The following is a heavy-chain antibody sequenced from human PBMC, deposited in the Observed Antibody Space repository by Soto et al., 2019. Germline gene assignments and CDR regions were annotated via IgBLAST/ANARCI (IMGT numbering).Heavy chain of an antibody. CDR3: AKSLIAARGYYYYGMDV. D-gene: IGHD6-6*01. Sequence: EVQLLESGGGLVQPGGSLRLSCAASGFTFSSYAMSWVCQAPGKGLEWVSAISGSGGSTYYADSVKGRFTISRDNSKNTLYLQMNSLRAEDTAVYYCAKSLIAARGYYYYGMDVWGQGTTVTVSS. V-gene: IGHV3-23*01. J-gene: IGHJ6*02. CDR1: GFTFSSYA. CDR2: ISGSGGST.